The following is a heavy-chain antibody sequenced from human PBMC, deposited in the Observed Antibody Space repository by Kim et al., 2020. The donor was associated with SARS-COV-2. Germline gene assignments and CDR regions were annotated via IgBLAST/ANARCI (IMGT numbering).Heavy chain of an antibody. CDR1: GGSFSGYF. J-gene: IGHJ5*02. V-gene: IGHV4-34*01. D-gene: IGHD6-13*01. Sequence: SETLSLTCAVYGGSFSGYFWSWIRQPPGKGLEWIGEINHSGSTNYNPSLKSRVTISVDTSKNQFSLKLSSVTAADTAVYYCVGRIAAAGPPNWFDPWGQG. CDR3: VGRIAAAGPPNWFDP. CDR2: INHSGST.